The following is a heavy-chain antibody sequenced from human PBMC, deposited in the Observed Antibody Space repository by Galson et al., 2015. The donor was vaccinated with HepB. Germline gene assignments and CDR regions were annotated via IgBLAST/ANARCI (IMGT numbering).Heavy chain of an antibody. Sequence: SLRLSCAASGFTFSNYNMNWVRQAPGKGLEWVSSISSSRTYICYADSVKGRFTISRDNAKNSLYLQMNSLRAEDTAVYYCARQPDTGMVTRGMDVWGQGTTVTVSS. V-gene: IGHV3-21*01. CDR2: ISSSRTYI. CDR1: GFTFSNYN. CDR3: ARQPDTGMVTRGMDV. J-gene: IGHJ6*02. D-gene: IGHD5-18*01.